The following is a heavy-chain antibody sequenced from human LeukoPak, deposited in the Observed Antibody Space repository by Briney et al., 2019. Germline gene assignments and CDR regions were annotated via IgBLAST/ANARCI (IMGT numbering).Heavy chain of an antibody. V-gene: IGHV4-31*03. J-gene: IGHJ4*02. CDR1: GGSISSDGYY. CDR3: ARDHDPLGFDY. D-gene: IGHD3-16*01. CDR2: TYYSGTT. Sequence: SQTLSLTCTVSGGSISSDGYYWSWIRQHPGKGLEWIVYTYYSGTTYYNPSLKSRVTISLDTSKNQFSLKLSSVTAAETAVYFCARDHDPLGFDYCGQGTLVTVSS.